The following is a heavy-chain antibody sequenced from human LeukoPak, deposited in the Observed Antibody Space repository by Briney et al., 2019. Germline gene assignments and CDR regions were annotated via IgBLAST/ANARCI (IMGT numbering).Heavy chain of an antibody. Sequence: PSETLSLTCSVSRASFNSSAYCWGWVSHPPGKGLEWIGSIYYRGNTYYNPSLTSRVTISADTAKRQFSLKLSSATAADTAVYYCADNSGYRGDDVFDSWGQGTLVTVSS. CDR1: RASFNSSAYC. V-gene: IGHV4-39*01. CDR2: IYYRGNT. D-gene: IGHD3-22*01. J-gene: IGHJ3*02. CDR3: ADNSGYRGDDVFDS.